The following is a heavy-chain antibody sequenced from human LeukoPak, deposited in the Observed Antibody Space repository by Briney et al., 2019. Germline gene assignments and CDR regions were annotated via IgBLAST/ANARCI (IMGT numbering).Heavy chain of an antibody. Sequence: TGGSLRLSCAASGFTFISFAMSWVRQAPGKGLEWVSTISRTGVATYYANSVKGRFTISRDNSKNTVYLQMNSLRAEDTAVYYCAKDERWGMTTVTSYYFDYWGQGTLVTVSS. V-gene: IGHV3-23*01. D-gene: IGHD4-17*01. CDR2: ISRTGVAT. CDR3: AKDERWGMTTVTSYYFDY. CDR1: GFTFISFA. J-gene: IGHJ4*02.